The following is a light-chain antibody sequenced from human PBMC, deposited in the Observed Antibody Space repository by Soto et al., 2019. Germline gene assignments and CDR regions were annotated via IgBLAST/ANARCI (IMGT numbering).Light chain of an antibody. Sequence: EIAMTQSPATLSVSPGERGTLSCRASQSVSSNLAWYQQKPGQAPRLLIYAASARATGIPARFSGSGSGTDFTLTISSLQSEDFAVYYCQQYNNWPYTFGRGTKVDI. CDR3: QQYNNWPYT. J-gene: IGKJ2*01. V-gene: IGKV3-15*01. CDR2: AAS. CDR1: QSVSSN.